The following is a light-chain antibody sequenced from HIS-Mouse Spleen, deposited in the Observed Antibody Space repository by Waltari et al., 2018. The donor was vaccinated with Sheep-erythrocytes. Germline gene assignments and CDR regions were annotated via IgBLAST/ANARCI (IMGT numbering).Light chain of an antibody. V-gene: IGLV3-1*01. CDR3: QAWDSSTAV. CDR2: QDS. J-gene: IGLJ2*01. Sequence: SYELTQPPSVSVSPGQTASITGSGDKLGDKYACWSQQKPGQSPVLVIYQDSKRPSGIPERFSGSNSGNTATLTISGTQAMDEADYCCQAWDSSTAVFGGGTKLTVL. CDR1: KLGDKY.